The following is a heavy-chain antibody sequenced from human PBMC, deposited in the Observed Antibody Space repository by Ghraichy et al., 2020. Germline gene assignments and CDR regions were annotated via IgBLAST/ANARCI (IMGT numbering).Heavy chain of an antibody. D-gene: IGHD3-22*01. J-gene: IGHJ6*02. Sequence: ETLSLTCTVSGGSISTYYWNWIRQPPGKGLEWIGYIYYSGTTDYNPSLKSRVTISVDTSTNQFSLKLSSVTAADTAVYYCARQGGYYDSSGRNRAYRYYGMDVWGQGTTVTVSS. V-gene: IGHV4-59*01. CDR1: GGSISTYY. CDR3: ARQGGYYDSSGRNRAYRYYGMDV. CDR2: IYYSGTT.